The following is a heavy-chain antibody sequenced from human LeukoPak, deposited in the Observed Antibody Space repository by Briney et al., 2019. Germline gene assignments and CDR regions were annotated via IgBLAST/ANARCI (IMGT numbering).Heavy chain of an antibody. J-gene: IGHJ4*02. Sequence: SETLSLTCTVSGGSISSGSYYWSWIRQPAGKGLEWIGRIYTSGSTNYNPSLKSRVTISVDTSKNQFSLKLSSVTAADTAVYYCARDTLLMATTYWGQGTLVTVSS. CDR2: IYTSGST. D-gene: IGHD5-24*01. V-gene: IGHV4-61*02. CDR3: ARDTLLMATTY. CDR1: GGSISSGSYY.